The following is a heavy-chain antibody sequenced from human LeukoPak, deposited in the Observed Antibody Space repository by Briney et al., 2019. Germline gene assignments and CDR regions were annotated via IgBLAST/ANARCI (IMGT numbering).Heavy chain of an antibody. Sequence: GGSLRLSCAASGFTFSTQWMSWVRQAPGKGLEWVSTLSGSGDRTYYADSVKGRFTISRDNSKNTLFLQMYSLRAEDTAVYYCAKGQRYCNSGLCYPDYWGQGTLVTVSS. CDR3: AKGQRYCNSGLCYPDY. CDR2: LSGSGDRT. D-gene: IGHD2-8*01. CDR1: GFTFSTQW. J-gene: IGHJ4*02. V-gene: IGHV3-23*01.